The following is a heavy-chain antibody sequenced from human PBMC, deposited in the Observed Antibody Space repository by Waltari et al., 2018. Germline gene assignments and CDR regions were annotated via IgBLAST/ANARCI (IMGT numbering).Heavy chain of an antibody. J-gene: IGHJ4*02. Sequence: QVQLVQSGAEVKKPGSSVKVSCKASGGTFSSYAISWVRQAPGQGLEWMGRIIPMFGIANYAKNYQGIVTIPADKSPSTAYMELSSLRSEDTAVYYCARGDGSYSGGDYWGQGTLVTVSS. CDR3: ARGDGSYSGGDY. CDR2: IIPMFGIA. CDR1: GGTFSSYA. D-gene: IGHD1-26*01. V-gene: IGHV1-69*04.